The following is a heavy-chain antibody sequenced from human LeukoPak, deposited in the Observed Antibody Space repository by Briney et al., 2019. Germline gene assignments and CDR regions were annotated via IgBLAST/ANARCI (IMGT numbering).Heavy chain of an antibody. J-gene: IGHJ4*02. V-gene: IGHV3-30*03. CDR2: ISYDGSNK. CDR1: GFTFSSYG. Sequence: PGRSLRLSCAASGFTFSSYGMHWVRQAPGKGLEWVAVISYDGSNKYYADSVKGRFTISRDNSKNTLYLQMNSLRAEDTALYFCTRGCTGTRCPADYWGQGALVTVSS. D-gene: IGHD2-2*01. CDR3: TRGCTGTRCPADY.